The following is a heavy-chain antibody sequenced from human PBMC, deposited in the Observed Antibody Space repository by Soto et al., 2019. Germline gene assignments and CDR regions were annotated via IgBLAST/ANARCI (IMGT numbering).Heavy chain of an antibody. V-gene: IGHV3-48*03. D-gene: IGHD5-12*01. CDR3: ARGGGYNRIDAFDI. CDR1: GFTFSSYE. CDR2: ISSSGSTI. J-gene: IGHJ3*02. Sequence: GSLRLSCAASGFTFSSYEMNWVRQAPGKVLEWVSYISSSGSTIYYADSVKGRFTISRDNAKDSLYLQMNSLRAEDTAVYYCARGGGYNRIDAFDIWGQGXMVTV.